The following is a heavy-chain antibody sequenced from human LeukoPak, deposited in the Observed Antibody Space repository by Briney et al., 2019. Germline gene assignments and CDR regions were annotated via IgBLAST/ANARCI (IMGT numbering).Heavy chain of an antibody. V-gene: IGHV3-7*02. CDR3: ARAGAYHFDN. CDR1: GFTLRSYW. J-gene: IGHJ4*02. CDR2: LKDDGSEK. D-gene: IGHD3-16*01. Sequence: PGGSLRLSCAASGFTLRSYWMSWVRQAPGKGLEWVADLKDDGSEKYYVDAVKGRFTISRDNAKNTLYLQMNSLRAEDTAVYYCARAGAYHFDNWGQGTLVTVSS.